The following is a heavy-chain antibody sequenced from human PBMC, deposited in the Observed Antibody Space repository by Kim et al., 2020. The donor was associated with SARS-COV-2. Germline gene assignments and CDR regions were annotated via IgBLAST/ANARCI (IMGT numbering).Heavy chain of an antibody. CDR2: IYSGGSST. V-gene: IGHV3-23*03. CDR3: AKDNGLDNLQKVVPNYY. CDR1: GFTFSSYA. J-gene: IGHJ6*01. D-gene: IGHD2-2*01. Sequence: GGSLRLSCAASGFTFSSYALSWVRQAPGKGLEWVSVIYSGGSSTYYADSVKGRFTISRDNSKNTLYLQMNSLRAEDTAVYYCAKDNGLDNLQKVVPNYY.